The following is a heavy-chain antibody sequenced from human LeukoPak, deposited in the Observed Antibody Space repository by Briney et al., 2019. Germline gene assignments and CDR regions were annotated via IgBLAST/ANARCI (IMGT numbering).Heavy chain of an antibody. Sequence: QTLSLTCALSGDSFSSNSADWDWLTQSPARGVEWLGRTYCRYKWYNDYAVSVKSPITINPDTSKNQFSLQLNSVPPEDTAVYYCARDQGYCSAGSCYHFDCWGQGTLVTVSS. CDR2: TYCRYKWYN. D-gene: IGHD2-15*01. V-gene: IGHV6-1*01. J-gene: IGHJ4*02. CDR1: GDSFSSNSAD. CDR3: ARDQGYCSAGSCYHFDC.